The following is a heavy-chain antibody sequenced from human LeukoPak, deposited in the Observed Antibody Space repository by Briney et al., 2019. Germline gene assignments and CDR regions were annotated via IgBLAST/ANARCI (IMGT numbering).Heavy chain of an antibody. Sequence: SETLSLTCTVSGDSISSAYWGWIQQSAGKGLEYIGRLYVNGSPNSNPSLKSRVTMSLDTSKNQFSLKMTSVTAADSAIYFCARMPVPIHDAFDIWGQGTMVTVSS. J-gene: IGHJ3*02. V-gene: IGHV4-4*07. CDR2: LYVNGSP. CDR1: GDSISSAY. D-gene: IGHD2-2*01. CDR3: ARMPVPIHDAFDI.